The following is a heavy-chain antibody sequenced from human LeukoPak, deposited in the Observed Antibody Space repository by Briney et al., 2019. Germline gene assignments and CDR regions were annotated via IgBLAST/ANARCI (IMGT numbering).Heavy chain of an antibody. D-gene: IGHD3-3*01. CDR1: GFTSSSYS. CDR2: ISDSSTFI. V-gene: IGHV3-21*01. Sequence: GGSLRLSCAASGFTSSSYSMNWVRQAPGKGPEWGSSISDSSTFIYYADSVKGRFTISRDNTKNSLFLQMNSLRAEDTAVYYCATDRGGGQSGYYGFDYWGQGTLVTVSS. J-gene: IGHJ4*02. CDR3: ATDRGGGQSGYYGFDY.